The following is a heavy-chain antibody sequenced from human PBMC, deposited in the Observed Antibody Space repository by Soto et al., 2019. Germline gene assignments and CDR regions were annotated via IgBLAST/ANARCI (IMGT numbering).Heavy chain of an antibody. CDR1: GLTFRSYW. V-gene: IGHV3-74*03. CDR2: INNDGSVA. D-gene: IGHD2-2*02. Sequence: LRLSCAASGLTFRSYWMHWVRQAPGKGLVWVSRINNDGSVAMYVDSVKGRFTISRDNAKNSLYLQMNSLRAEDTAVYYCAREDSYTLFDPWGQGTQVTVSS. J-gene: IGHJ5*02. CDR3: AREDSYTLFDP.